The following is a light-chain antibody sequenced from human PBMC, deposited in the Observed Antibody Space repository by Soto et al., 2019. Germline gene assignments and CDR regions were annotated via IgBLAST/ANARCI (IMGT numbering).Light chain of an antibody. Sequence: QSVLTQPPSASGSPGQSVAISCTGTSSDVGGYNYVSWYQQHPGKAPKLMIYEVNKRPSGVADRFSGSKSGNTASLTVSGLQADDEADYYCSSYAGSNNYVFGTGTKVTVL. CDR3: SSYAGSNNYV. J-gene: IGLJ1*01. CDR2: EVN. V-gene: IGLV2-8*01. CDR1: SSDVGGYNY.